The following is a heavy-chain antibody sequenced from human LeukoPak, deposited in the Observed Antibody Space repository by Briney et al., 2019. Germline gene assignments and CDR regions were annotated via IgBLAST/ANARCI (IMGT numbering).Heavy chain of an antibody. CDR2: ISYDGSNK. CDR1: GFTFSSYA. J-gene: IGHJ5*02. Sequence: GGSPRLSCAASGFTFSSYAMHWVRQAPGKGLEWVAVISYDGSNKYYADSVKGRFTISRDNSKNTLYLQMNSLRVEDTAVYYCAKDLYYGSGSPEPWGQGTLVTVSS. V-gene: IGHV3-30*04. D-gene: IGHD3-10*01. CDR3: AKDLYYGSGSPEP.